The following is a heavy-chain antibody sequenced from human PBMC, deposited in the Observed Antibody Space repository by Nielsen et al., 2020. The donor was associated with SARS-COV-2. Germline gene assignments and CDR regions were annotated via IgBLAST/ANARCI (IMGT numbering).Heavy chain of an antibody. CDR1: GYTLTELS. J-gene: IGHJ3*02. CDR2: FDPEDGET. CDR3: ARDRGYSYGCDI. V-gene: IGHV1-24*01. Sequence: ASVKVSCKVSGYTLTELSMHWVRQAPGKGLEWMGGFDPEDGETIYAQKFQGRVTITADKSTSTAYMELSSLRSEDTAVYYCARDRGYSYGCDIWGQGTMVTVSS. D-gene: IGHD5-18*01.